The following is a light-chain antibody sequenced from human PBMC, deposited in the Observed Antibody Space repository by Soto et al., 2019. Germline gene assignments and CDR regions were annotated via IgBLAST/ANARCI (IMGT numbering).Light chain of an antibody. CDR1: SSDIGAYNY. CDR2: DVS. V-gene: IGLV2-14*01. CDR3: ASYTAYNPLVV. J-gene: IGLJ2*01. Sequence: QSALAQPASVSVSPGQSIAISCTGTSSDIGAYNYVSWYQHHPGKAPKLIIYDVSSRPSGVSNRFSGSKSGNAASLTISGLQADDEADYFCASYTAYNPLVVFGGGTKVTVL.